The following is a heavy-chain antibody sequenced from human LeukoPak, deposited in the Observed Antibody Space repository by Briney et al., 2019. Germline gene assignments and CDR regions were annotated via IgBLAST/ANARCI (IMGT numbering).Heavy chain of an antibody. CDR1: GYTFTSYY. Sequence: ASVKVSCKASGYTFTSYYVHWVRQAPGQGLEWMGIINPSGGSTTYAQKFQGRVTMTRDTSTSTVYMELSSLRSEDTAVYYCARETGMTPPNYYYYYGMDVWGQGTTVTVSS. CDR2: INPSGGST. V-gene: IGHV1-46*01. J-gene: IGHJ6*02. CDR3: ARETGMTPPNYYYYYGMDV. D-gene: IGHD1-14*01.